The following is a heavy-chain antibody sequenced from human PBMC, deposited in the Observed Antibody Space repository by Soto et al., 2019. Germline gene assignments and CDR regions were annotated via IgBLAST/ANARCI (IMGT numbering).Heavy chain of an antibody. J-gene: IGHJ5*02. Sequence: QVQLVQSGAEVKKPGASVKVSCKASGYTFTSYDINWVRQATGQGLEWMGWMNPNSGNTGYAQKFKGRVPMTRNTSISTAYMELSSLRSEDTAVYYCARSYDYIWGSYGTWFDPWGQGTLVTVSS. V-gene: IGHV1-8*01. D-gene: IGHD3-16*01. CDR2: MNPNSGNT. CDR3: ARSYDYIWGSYGTWFDP. CDR1: GYTFTSYD.